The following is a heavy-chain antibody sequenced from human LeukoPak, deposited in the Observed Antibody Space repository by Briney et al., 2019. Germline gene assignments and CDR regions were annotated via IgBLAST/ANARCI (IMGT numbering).Heavy chain of an antibody. J-gene: IGHJ4*02. CDR1: GLIVSANF. CDR2: MYSVGTT. CDR3: ARDLSTYSYGFGGDC. V-gene: IGHV3-66*01. Sequence: QAGGSLRLSCEASGLIVSANFMNWVRQAPGKGLEWVSVMYSVGTTYYADSVKGRFTVSRDPSKNTLYLQMDSLRVEDTAVYYCARDLSTYSYGFGGDCRGQGTRVIVSS. D-gene: IGHD1-26*01.